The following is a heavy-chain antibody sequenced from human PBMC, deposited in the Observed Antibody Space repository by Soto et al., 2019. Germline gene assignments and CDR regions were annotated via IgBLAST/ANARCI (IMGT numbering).Heavy chain of an antibody. CDR1: GYTFTSYY. J-gene: IGHJ4*02. D-gene: IGHD6-13*01. Sequence: ASVKVSCKASGYTFTSYYMHWVRQAPGQGLEWMRIINPSGGSTSYAQKFQGRVTMTRDTSTSTVYMELSSLRSEDTAVYYCARALPPGIAAYYFDYWGQGTLVTVSP. V-gene: IGHV1-46*01. CDR2: INPSGGST. CDR3: ARALPPGIAAYYFDY.